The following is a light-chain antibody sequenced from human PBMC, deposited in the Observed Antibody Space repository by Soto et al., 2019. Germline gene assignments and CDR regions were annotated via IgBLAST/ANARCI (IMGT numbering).Light chain of an antibody. V-gene: IGKV3-15*01. J-gene: IGKJ2*01. CDR2: GAS. Sequence: EIVMTQSPANLSVSPGERATLSSRASQSVSSNLAWYQQKPGQAPRLLIDGASTRAPGIPARFSGSGSGTEFTLTISSLQSEDFAVYYCQQYNKWTPYTFGQGTKLEIK. CDR1: QSVSSN. CDR3: QQYNKWTPYT.